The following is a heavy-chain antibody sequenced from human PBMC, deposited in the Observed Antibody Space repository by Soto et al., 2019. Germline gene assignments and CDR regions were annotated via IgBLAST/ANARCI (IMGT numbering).Heavy chain of an antibody. V-gene: IGHV1-2*04. CDR1: GYTFTGYY. Sequence: GASVKVSCKASGYTFTGYYMHWVRQAPGQGLEWMGWINPNSGGTNYAQKFQGWVTMTRDTSISTACMELSRLRSDDTAVYYCARPAGRYFDWYDYWGQGTLVTVSS. CDR2: INPNSGGT. CDR3: ARPAGRYFDWYDY. D-gene: IGHD3-9*01. J-gene: IGHJ4*02.